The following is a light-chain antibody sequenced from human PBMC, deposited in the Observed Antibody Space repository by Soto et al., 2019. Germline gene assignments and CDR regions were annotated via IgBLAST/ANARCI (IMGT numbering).Light chain of an antibody. CDR1: QSISSY. Sequence: DIQMTQSPSSLSASVGDRVTITCRASQSISSYLNWYQQKPGKAPKLLIYAASALQSGVPPRFSGSGSGTDFTLAIGSLQPEDFATYYCQQTYSTPSTFGQGTKVEIK. CDR3: QQTYSTPST. J-gene: IGKJ1*01. CDR2: AAS. V-gene: IGKV1-39*01.